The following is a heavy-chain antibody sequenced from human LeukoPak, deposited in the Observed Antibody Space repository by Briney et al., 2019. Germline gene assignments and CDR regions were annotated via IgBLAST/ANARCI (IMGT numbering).Heavy chain of an antibody. CDR3: ARRDTAMATGGAFDI. V-gene: IGHV5-51*01. Sequence: GESLKISCKGSGYSFTSYWIGWVRQMPGKGLEWMGIIYPGDSDTRYSPSFQGQVTISADKSISTAYLQWSSLKASDTAMYYCARRDTAMATGGAFDIWGQGTMVTVSS. CDR2: IYPGDSDT. CDR1: GYSFTSYW. J-gene: IGHJ3*02. D-gene: IGHD5-18*01.